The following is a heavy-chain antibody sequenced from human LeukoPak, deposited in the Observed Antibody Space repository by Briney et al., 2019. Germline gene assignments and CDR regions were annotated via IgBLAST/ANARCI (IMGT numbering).Heavy chain of an antibody. CDR2: IYYSGST. Sequence: SETLSLTCTASGGSISSYYWSWIRQPPGKGLEWIGYIYYSGSTNYNPSLKSRVTISVDTSKNQFSLKLSSVAAADTAVYYCARGLAAAGTVFDYWGQGTLVTVSS. V-gene: IGHV4-59*01. J-gene: IGHJ4*02. CDR3: ARGLAAAGTVFDY. D-gene: IGHD6-13*01. CDR1: GGSISSYY.